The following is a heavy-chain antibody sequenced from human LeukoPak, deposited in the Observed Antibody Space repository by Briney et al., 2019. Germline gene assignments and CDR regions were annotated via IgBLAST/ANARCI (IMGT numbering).Heavy chain of an antibody. CDR2: IYYSGST. CDR3: ARFTGSSSLDY. Sequence: PSETLSLTCTVSGGSISSYYWSWIRQPPGKGLEWIGYIYYSGSTNYNPSLKSRVTISVDTSKNQFSLKLSSVTAADTAVYYCARFTGSSSLDYWGQGTLVTVSS. V-gene: IGHV4-59*01. CDR1: GGSISSYY. D-gene: IGHD6-6*01. J-gene: IGHJ4*02.